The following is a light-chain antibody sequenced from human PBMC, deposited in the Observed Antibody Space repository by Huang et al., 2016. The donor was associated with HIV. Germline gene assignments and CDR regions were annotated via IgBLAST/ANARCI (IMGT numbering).Light chain of an antibody. CDR2: AAS. CDR1: QSLSSY. Sequence: IQLTQPPSSLSASVGDRVTITCRASQSLSSYLNWYQQKPGKAPKLLIYAASSLQSGVPSRFSGSGSGTDFTLTISSLQPEDFAAYYCQQSYSTPRTCGQGTKVEIK. V-gene: IGKV1-39*01. CDR3: QQSYSTPRT. J-gene: IGKJ1*01.